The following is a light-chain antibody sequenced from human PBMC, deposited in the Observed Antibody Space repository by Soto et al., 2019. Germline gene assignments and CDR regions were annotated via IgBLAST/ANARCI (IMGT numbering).Light chain of an antibody. CDR2: RNN. CDR1: SSNIGSNR. Sequence: QSVLTQPPSASGTPGQRVTISCSGSSSNIGSNRVYWYQQLPGAAPKLLIYRNNQRASEVPDRFSGSKSGTSASLAISGLRSGDEADYYCAAWDESPGGLVFGAGTKVTVL. J-gene: IGLJ1*01. V-gene: IGLV1-47*01. CDR3: AAWDESPGGLV.